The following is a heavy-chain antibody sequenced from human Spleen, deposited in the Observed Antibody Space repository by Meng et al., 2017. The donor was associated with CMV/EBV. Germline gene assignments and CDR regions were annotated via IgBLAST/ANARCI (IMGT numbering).Heavy chain of an antibody. Sequence: SFSGYYWSWIRQPPGKGLEWIGEINHSGSVNYNPSPKSRVTLSVDTSKKQFSLKVRSMTVADTAVYYCARGAVKIHRNDYYYNLDVWGQGTTVTVSS. CDR1: SFSGYY. D-gene: IGHD6-19*01. V-gene: IGHV4-34*01. CDR3: ARGAVKIHRNDYYYNLDV. CDR2: INHSGSV. J-gene: IGHJ6*02.